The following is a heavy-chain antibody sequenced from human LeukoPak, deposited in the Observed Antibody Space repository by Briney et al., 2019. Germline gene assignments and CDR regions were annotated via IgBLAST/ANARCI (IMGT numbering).Heavy chain of an antibody. D-gene: IGHD6-13*01. V-gene: IGHV3-7*01. CDR3: ARIFGYSSIYYFEY. J-gene: IGHJ4*02. Sequence: GGSLRLSCAASGFTFSYYAMHWVRQAPGKGLEWVANIKQDGSEKYYVDSVKGRFTLSRDNAKNSLYLQMNSLRAEDTAVYYCARIFGYSSIYYFEYWGQGTLVTVSS. CDR1: GFTFSYYA. CDR2: IKQDGSEK.